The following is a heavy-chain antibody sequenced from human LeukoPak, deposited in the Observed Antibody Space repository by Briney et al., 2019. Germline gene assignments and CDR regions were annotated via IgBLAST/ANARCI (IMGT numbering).Heavy chain of an antibody. D-gene: IGHD5-18*01. CDR3: AKDPRGYSYAYFDY. J-gene: IGHJ4*02. CDR2: ISDSGGST. Sequence: GGSLRLSCAASGFTFSTYAMSWVRQAPGKGRECVSTISDSGGSTFYADSVKGRFTISRDNSKNTMFLRMNSLRTEDTDVYYSAKDPRGYSYAYFDYWGQGTLVTVSS. CDR1: GFTFSTYA. V-gene: IGHV3-23*01.